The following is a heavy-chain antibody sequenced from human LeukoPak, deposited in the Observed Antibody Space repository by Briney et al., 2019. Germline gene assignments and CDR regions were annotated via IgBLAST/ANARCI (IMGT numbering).Heavy chain of an antibody. CDR3: ARGRLSPNTAMAPRSPSRHKYYMDV. CDR1: GGSFSDYF. Sequence: SETLSLTCAVYGGSFSDYFWSWIRQPPGKGLEWIGEINPSGSTNYNPSLKSRVTISVDTSKNQFSLKLSSVTAADTAVYYCARGRLSPNTAMAPRSPSRHKYYMDVWGKGTTVTVSS. V-gene: IGHV4-34*01. CDR2: INPSGST. J-gene: IGHJ6*03. D-gene: IGHD5-18*01.